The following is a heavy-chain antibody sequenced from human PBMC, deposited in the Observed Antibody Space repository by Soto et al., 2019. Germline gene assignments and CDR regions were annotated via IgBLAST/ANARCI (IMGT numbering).Heavy chain of an antibody. CDR1: GFAFSSYA. D-gene: IGHD3-22*01. J-gene: IGHJ3*02. CDR3: ARGSSPMYYYDSSGYYNGAFDI. CDR2: ISYDGSNK. Sequence: QVQLVESGGGVVQPGRSLRLSCAASGFAFSSYAMHWVRQAPGKGLEWVAVISYDGSNKYYADSVKGRFTISRDNSKNTLYLQMNSLRAEDTAVYYCARGSSPMYYYDSSGYYNGAFDIWGQGTMVTVSS. V-gene: IGHV3-30-3*01.